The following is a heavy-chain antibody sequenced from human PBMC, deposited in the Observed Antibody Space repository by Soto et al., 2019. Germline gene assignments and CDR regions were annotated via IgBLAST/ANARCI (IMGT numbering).Heavy chain of an antibody. J-gene: IGHJ6*02. Sequence: PSETLSLTCAVSGGSISSSNWWSWVRQPPGKGLEWIGEIYHSGSTNYNPSLKSRVTISVDKSKNQFSLKLSSVTAADTAVYYCARDLYYYDSSGDRNYGMDVWGQGTTVTVSS. CDR2: IYHSGST. D-gene: IGHD3-22*01. CDR1: GGSISSSNW. CDR3: ARDLYYYDSSGDRNYGMDV. V-gene: IGHV4-4*02.